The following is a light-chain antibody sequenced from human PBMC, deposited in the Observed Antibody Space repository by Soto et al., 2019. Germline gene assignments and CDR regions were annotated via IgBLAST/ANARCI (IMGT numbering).Light chain of an antibody. CDR3: ASWYDSLNAVV. CDR2: RDH. J-gene: IGLJ2*01. V-gene: IGLV1-44*01. CDR1: SSNVGSNS. Sequence: QSVLTQPPSASGTAGQRITISCSGGSSNVGSNSVNWYQQVPGTAPKVLLYRDHQQPSRGPDRLSGSKSGTPAALAISGRQSEDEADYYCASWYDSLNAVVFGGGTKLTVL.